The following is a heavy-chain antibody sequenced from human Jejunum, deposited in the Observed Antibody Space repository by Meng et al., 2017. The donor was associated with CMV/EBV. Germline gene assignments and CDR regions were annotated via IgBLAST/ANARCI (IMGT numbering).Heavy chain of an antibody. CDR1: S. Sequence: SMNWVRQAPGKGLEWVSYISSSSSAIYHADSVKGRFTISRDNAKNSLYLQMNSLRAEDTAVYYCARLLEAYCSSTSCSGYYGMDVWGQGTTVTVSS. J-gene: IGHJ6*02. D-gene: IGHD2-2*01. CDR2: ISSSSSAI. CDR3: ARLLEAYCSSTSCSGYYGMDV. V-gene: IGHV3-48*04.